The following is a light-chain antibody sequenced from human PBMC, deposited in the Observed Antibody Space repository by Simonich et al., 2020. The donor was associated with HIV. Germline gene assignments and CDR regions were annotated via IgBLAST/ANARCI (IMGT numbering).Light chain of an antibody. CDR2: STH. CDR3: VLYMNNGVI. V-gene: IGLV8-61*01. CDR1: SGSVSTNYY. J-gene: IGLJ2*01. Sequence: QTVVTQEPSFSVSPGGTVTLTCGLSSGSVSTNYYPSWYQQTPGQAPRTLIYSTHIRSSGVPDRFSGSIRGNKAALTITGAQADDESDYYCVLYMNNGVIFGGGTKLTVL.